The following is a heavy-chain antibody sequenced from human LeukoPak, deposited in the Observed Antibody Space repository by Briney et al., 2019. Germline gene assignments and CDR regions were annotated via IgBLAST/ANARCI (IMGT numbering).Heavy chain of an antibody. V-gene: IGHV3-48*03. CDR3: VRFLATVTTPYFDY. CDR1: GFTIGSDE. CDR2: ISSSGSTI. D-gene: IGHD4-17*01. J-gene: IGHJ4*02. Sequence: PGGSLRLSCAASGFTIGSDEMNCVRQAPGKGLEWVSYISSSGSTIYYADSVKGRFTISRDNAKNLLYLQMNSLRAEDTAVYYCVRFLATVTTPYFDYWGQGTLVTVSS.